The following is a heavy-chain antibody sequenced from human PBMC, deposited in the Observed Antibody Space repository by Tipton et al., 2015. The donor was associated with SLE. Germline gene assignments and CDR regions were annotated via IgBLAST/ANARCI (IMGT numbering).Heavy chain of an antibody. D-gene: IGHD6-13*01. CDR1: GGSISSHH. J-gene: IGHJ5*02. CDR2: IYDTGST. CDR3: ARGWYSRNWEWWFDP. V-gene: IGHV4-59*11. Sequence: TLSLTCTVSGGSISSHHWSWIRQSPGKGLEWIGYIYDTGSTHYNPSLKSRITISLDTSKNQFALKLSSVTAADTAVYYCARGWYSRNWEWWFDPWGQGTLVTVSS.